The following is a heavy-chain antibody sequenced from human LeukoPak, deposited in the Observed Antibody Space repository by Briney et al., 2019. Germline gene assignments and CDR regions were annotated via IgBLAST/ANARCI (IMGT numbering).Heavy chain of an antibody. Sequence: KPGESLKISCKGSGYSFTSYWIAWVRQMPGKGLEWMGIIYSGDSDTRYSPSFQGQVTISADKSISTAYLQWSSLEASDTAMYYCARQGSTSSWYKFDYWGQGTLVTVSS. CDR1: GYSFTSYW. J-gene: IGHJ4*02. CDR2: IYSGDSDT. CDR3: ARQGSTSSWYKFDY. D-gene: IGHD6-13*01. V-gene: IGHV5-51*01.